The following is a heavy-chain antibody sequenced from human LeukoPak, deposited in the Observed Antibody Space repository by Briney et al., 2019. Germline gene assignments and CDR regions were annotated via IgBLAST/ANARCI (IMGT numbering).Heavy chain of an antibody. CDR2: INSDGSRI. V-gene: IGHV3-74*01. D-gene: IGHD3-22*01. CDR1: GLTFSNYW. CDR3: ASSPVITRD. Sequence: PGGSLRLSCAASGLTFSNYWMHWVRHAPGKGLEWVSRINSDGSRITYADSVKGRFIIPRDNAKNTLYLQMNSLRVEDTAVYYCASSPVITRDWGQGTLVTVSS. J-gene: IGHJ4*02.